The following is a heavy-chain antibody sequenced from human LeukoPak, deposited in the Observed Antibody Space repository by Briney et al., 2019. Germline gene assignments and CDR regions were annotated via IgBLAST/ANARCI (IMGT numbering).Heavy chain of an antibody. Sequence: GGSLRLSCAASGFTVSSNYMSWVRQAPGKGLEWVSVIYSGGSTYYADSVKGRFSISRDNAKNTLYLQMNSLRAEDTAVYYCGRDLGGRSGYWGQGTLVTVSS. V-gene: IGHV3-53*01. CDR3: GRDLGGRSGY. CDR2: IYSGGST. CDR1: GFTVSSNY. D-gene: IGHD1-26*01. J-gene: IGHJ4*02.